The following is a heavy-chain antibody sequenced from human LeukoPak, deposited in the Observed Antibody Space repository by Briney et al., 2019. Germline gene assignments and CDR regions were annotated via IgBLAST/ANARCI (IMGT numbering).Heavy chain of an antibody. V-gene: IGHV3-23*01. CDR2: ISGSGGST. D-gene: IGHD3-9*01. CDR1: GFTFSSYA. Sequence: PGGSLRLSCAASGFTFSSYAMSWVRQAPGKGLEWVSAISGSGGSTYYADSVKGRFTISRDNSKNTLYLQMNSLRAEDTAVYYCARVSGFLTGYFFVDWGQGTLVTVSS. J-gene: IGHJ4*02. CDR3: ARVSGFLTGYFFVD.